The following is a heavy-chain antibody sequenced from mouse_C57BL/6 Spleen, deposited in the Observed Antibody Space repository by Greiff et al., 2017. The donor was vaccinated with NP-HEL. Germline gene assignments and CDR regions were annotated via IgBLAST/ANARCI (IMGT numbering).Heavy chain of an antibody. CDR3: ARHGGGSTFYAMDY. D-gene: IGHD1-1*01. J-gene: IGHJ4*01. CDR1: GFTFSSYG. Sequence: EVQLVESGGDLVKPGGSLKLSCAASGFTFSSYGMSWVRQTPDKRLEWVATISSGGSYTYYPDSVKGRFTISRDNAKNTLYLQMSSLKSEDTAMYYCARHGGGSTFYAMDYWGQGTSVTVSS. V-gene: IGHV5-6*01. CDR2: ISSGGSYT.